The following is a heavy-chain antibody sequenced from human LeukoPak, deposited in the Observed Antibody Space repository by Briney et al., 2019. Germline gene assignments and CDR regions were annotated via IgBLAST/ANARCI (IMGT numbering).Heavy chain of an antibody. CDR3: ARGYSSGADAFDI. D-gene: IGHD6-19*01. CDR1: GGTFSSYA. J-gene: IGHJ3*02. V-gene: IGHV1-69*13. CDR2: IIPIFGTA. Sequence: GASVKVSCTASGGTFSSYAISWVRQAPGQGLEWMGGIIPIFGTANYAQKFQGRVTITADESTSTAYMELSSLRSEDTAVYYCARGYSSGADAFDIWGQGTMVTVSS.